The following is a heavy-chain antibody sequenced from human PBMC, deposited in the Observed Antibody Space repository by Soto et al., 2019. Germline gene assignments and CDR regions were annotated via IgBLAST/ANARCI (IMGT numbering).Heavy chain of an antibody. CDR2: INHSGST. CDR1: GGSFSGYY. V-gene: IGHV4-34*01. CDR3: ARSRGYCSSTSCQKRYYYYYGMDV. Sequence: SETLSLTCAVYGGSFSGYYWSWIRQPPGKGLEWIGEINHSGSTNYNPSLKSRVTISVDTSKNQFSLKLSSVTAADTAVYYCARSRGYCSSTSCQKRYYYYYGMDVRGQGTTVTVSS. D-gene: IGHD2-2*01. J-gene: IGHJ6*02.